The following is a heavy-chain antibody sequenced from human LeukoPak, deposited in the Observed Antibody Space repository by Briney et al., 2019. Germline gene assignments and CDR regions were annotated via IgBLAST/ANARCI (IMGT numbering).Heavy chain of an antibody. J-gene: IGHJ6*03. D-gene: IGHD5-12*01. V-gene: IGHV4-59*01. Sequence: SETLSLTCTVSGGSISSYYWSWIRQPPGKGLEWIGYIYYSGITNYNPSLKSRVTISVDTSKNQFSLQLSSVTAADTAVYYCARVPRLGYSGYYYYYYFIDVWGKGTTVTVSS. CDR3: ARVPRLGYSGYYYYYYFIDV. CDR2: IYYSGIT. CDR1: GGSISSYY.